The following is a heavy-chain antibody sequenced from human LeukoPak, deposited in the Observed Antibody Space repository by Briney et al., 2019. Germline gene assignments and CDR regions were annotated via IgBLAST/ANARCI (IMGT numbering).Heavy chain of an antibody. CDR1: GGSFSGYY. CDR3: ARGPTGNYYYYYMDV. V-gene: IGHV4-34*01. Sequence: SETLSLTCAVYGGSFSGYYWSWIRQPPGKGLEWIGEINHSGSTNYNPSLKSRVTISVDTSKNQFSLKLSSVTAADTAAYYCARGPTGNYYYYYMDVWGKGTTVTVSS. CDR2: INHSGST. D-gene: IGHD1-1*01. J-gene: IGHJ6*03.